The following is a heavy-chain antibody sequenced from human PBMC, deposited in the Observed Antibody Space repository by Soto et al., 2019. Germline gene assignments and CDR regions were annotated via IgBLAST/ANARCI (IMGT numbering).Heavy chain of an antibody. V-gene: IGHV1-46*01. CDR1: GYTFTTYY. D-gene: IGHD6-13*01. CDR3: ARYSSTANWFDP. J-gene: IGHJ5*02. Sequence: ASVKVSCKASGYTFTTYYMHWVRQAPGQGLEWMGIINPSGNTKYSQKFQGRVTITRDTSASTAYMELSSLRSEDTAVYYCARYSSTANWFDPWGQGTLVTVSS. CDR2: INPSGNT.